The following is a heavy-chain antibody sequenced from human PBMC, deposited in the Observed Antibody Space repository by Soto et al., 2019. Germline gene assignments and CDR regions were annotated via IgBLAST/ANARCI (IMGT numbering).Heavy chain of an antibody. J-gene: IGHJ4*02. CDR3: ARISQGTYCRGGNCYSDY. CDR1: GFTFSSYW. Sequence: EVQLVESGGALVQPGGSLRLSCAASGFTFSSYWMHWVRQDPERGLVWVSRINGDGISTSYADSVNGRFTISRDNAKDTLYLHMNSLGAEDTAVYYCARISQGTYCRGGNCYSDYWGQGTLVTVSS. D-gene: IGHD2-15*01. CDR2: INGDGIST. V-gene: IGHV3-74*01.